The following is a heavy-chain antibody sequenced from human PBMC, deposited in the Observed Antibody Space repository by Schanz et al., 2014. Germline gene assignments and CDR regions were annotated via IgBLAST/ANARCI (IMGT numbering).Heavy chain of an antibody. V-gene: IGHV1-8*01. Sequence: QVQLVQSGAEVKKPGASVKVSCKASGYTFTSYDINWVRQATGQGLECMGWMNPYDGNTGYAQKFQGRVTMTRNTSISTAYMELSSLRSEDTAVYYCARGLRRAAAGTKGIYWFDPWGQGTLXTVSS. CDR3: ARGLRRAAAGTKGIYWFDP. CDR2: MNPYDGNT. CDR1: GYTFTSYD. D-gene: IGHD6-13*01. J-gene: IGHJ5*02.